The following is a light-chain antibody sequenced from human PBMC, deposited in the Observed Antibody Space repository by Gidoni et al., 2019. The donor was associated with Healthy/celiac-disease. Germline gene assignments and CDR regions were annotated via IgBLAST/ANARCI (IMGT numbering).Light chain of an antibody. Sequence: NFMLPQPHSVSESPRQTVTISCTRSSGSMASNYVQWYQQRPGSAPTTVIYEDNQRPSGVPDRFSGSIDSSSNSASLTISGRKTEDEADYYCQSYDSSNHGVFGGGTKLTVL. J-gene: IGLJ2*01. CDR1: SGSMASNY. CDR2: EDN. V-gene: IGLV6-57*04. CDR3: QSYDSSNHGV.